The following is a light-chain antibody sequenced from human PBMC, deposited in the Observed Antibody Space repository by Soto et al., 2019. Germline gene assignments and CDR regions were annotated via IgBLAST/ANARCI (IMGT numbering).Light chain of an antibody. Sequence: EIVLTQSPGTLSLSPGERATLSCRASQSVSSSYLAWYQQKPGQAPRLLIYGASSGATGIPDRFSGSGSGTDFTLTISRLEPEDFAMYYCQQYGNSPITFGQGTRLEMK. J-gene: IGKJ5*01. CDR2: GAS. CDR3: QQYGNSPIT. CDR1: QSVSSSY. V-gene: IGKV3-20*01.